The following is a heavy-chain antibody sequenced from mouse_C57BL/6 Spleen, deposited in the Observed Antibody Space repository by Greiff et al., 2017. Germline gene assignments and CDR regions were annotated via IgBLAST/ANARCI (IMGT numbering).Heavy chain of an antibody. V-gene: IGHV10-1*01. CDR3: VRCTVYYGSSYGYFDV. Sequence: EVHLVESGGGLVQPKGSLKLSCAASGFSFNTYAMNWVRQAPGKGLEWVARIRSKSNNYATYYADSVKDRFTISRDDSESMLYLQMNNLKTEDTAMYYCVRCTVYYGSSYGYFDVWGTGTTVTVSS. D-gene: IGHD1-1*01. CDR1: GFSFNTYA. J-gene: IGHJ1*03. CDR2: IRSKSNNYAT.